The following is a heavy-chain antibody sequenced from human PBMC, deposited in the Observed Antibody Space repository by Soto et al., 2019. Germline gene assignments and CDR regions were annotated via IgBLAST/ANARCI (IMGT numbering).Heavy chain of an antibody. J-gene: IGHJ4*02. CDR2: INPNSGGT. CDR3: ARAYYYDSSGYKY. V-gene: IGHV1-2*04. Sequence: QVQLVQSGAEVKKPGASVKVSCKASGYTFTGYYMHWVRQAPGQGLEWMGWINPNSGGTNYAQKFQRWVTMTRDTSISTAYMELSRLRSDDTAVYYCARAYYYDSSGYKYWGQGTLVTVSS. D-gene: IGHD3-22*01. CDR1: GYTFTGYY.